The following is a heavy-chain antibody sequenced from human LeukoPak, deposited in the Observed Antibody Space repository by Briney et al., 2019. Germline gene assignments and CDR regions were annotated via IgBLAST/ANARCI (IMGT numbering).Heavy chain of an antibody. CDR2: INNSGST. Sequence: PSETLSLTCAVYGGSFSGYYWSWIRQPPGKGLEWIGAINNSGSTNYNPSLKSRVTISVDTSKNQFSLKLSSVTAADTAVYYCASRSRGIAPPGYYYYYYMDVWGKGTTVTVSS. CDR1: GGSFSGYY. D-gene: IGHD3-16*01. J-gene: IGHJ6*03. V-gene: IGHV4-34*01. CDR3: ASRSRGIAPPGYYYYYYMDV.